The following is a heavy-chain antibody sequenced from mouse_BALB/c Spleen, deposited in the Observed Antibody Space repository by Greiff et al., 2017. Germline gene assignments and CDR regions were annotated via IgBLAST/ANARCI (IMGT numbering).Heavy chain of an antibody. CDR1: GYSITSYYA. J-gene: IGHJ4*01. V-gene: IGHV3-2*02. Sequence: EVKLLESGPGLVKPSQSLSLTCTVTGYSITSYYAWNWIRQFPGNQLGWLGYISYSGSTSYNPSLTSRIFITRDTAKNQFFLQLNSVTTEDTATYYCARRIYYYGSSSMDYWGQGTSVSVSS. D-gene: IGHD1-1*01. CDR3: ARRIYYYGSSSMDY. CDR2: ISYSGST.